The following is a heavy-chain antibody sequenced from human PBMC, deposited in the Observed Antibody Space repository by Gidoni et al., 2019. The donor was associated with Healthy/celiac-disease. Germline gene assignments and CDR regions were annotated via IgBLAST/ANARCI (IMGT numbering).Heavy chain of an antibody. D-gene: IGHD1-26*01. V-gene: IGHV3-30*18. CDR1: GFTFSSYG. CDR2: ISYDGSNK. Sequence: QVQLVESGGGVVQPGRSLRLSCAASGFTFSSYGMHWVRQAPGKGLEWVAVISYDGSNKYYADSVKGRFTISRDNSKNTLYLQMNSLRAEDTAVYYCAKDTGIVGANDFDYWGQGTLVTVSS. CDR3: AKDTGIVGANDFDY. J-gene: IGHJ4*02.